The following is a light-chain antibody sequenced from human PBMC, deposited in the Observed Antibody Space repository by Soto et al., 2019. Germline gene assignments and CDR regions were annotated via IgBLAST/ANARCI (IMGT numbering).Light chain of an antibody. CDR3: QHLNGYPRT. J-gene: IGKJ1*01. CDR1: RAISTY. Sequence: DIQLTQSPSFLSASVGDRVTITCRASRAISTYLAWYQQEPGKAPKLVIYAASTLQSGVPPRFSGSGSGTEFTLTISSLQPEDFATYYCQHLNGYPRTFGQGTKVEIK. CDR2: AAS. V-gene: IGKV1-9*01.